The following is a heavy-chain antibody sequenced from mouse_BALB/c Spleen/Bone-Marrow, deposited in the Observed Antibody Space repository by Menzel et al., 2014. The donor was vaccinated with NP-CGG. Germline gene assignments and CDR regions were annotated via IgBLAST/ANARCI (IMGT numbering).Heavy chain of an antibody. CDR2: ISNGGGST. V-gene: IGHV5-12-2*01. D-gene: IGHD2-10*02. Sequence: EVQGVESGGGLVQPGGSLKLSCAASGFTFSSYTMSWVRQTPGKRLEWVAYISNGGGSTYYPDTVKGRFTISRDNAKNTLYLQMSSLKSEDTAMYYCARRVWSRGGDYWGQGTSVTVSS. J-gene: IGHJ4*01. CDR3: ARRVWSRGGDY. CDR1: GFTFSSYT.